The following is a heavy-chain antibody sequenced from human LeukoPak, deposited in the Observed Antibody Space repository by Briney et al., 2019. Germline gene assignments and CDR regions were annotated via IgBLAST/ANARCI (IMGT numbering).Heavy chain of an antibody. CDR3: ARGGYDYLGHYYYYGMDV. Sequence: PGGSLRPSCAASGFTVSSNYMSWVRQAPGKGLEWVSVIYSGGSTYYADSVKGRFTISRDNSKNTLYLQMNSLRAEDTAVYYCARGGYDYLGHYYYYGMDVWGQGTTVTVSS. CDR1: GFTVSSNY. CDR2: IYSGGST. D-gene: IGHD5-12*01. V-gene: IGHV3-53*01. J-gene: IGHJ6*02.